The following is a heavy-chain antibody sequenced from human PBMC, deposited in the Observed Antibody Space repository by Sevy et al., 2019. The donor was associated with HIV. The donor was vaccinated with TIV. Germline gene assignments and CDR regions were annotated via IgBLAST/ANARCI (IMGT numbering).Heavy chain of an antibody. V-gene: IGHV3-7*01. D-gene: IGHD2-15*01. CDR1: GFNLSPYW. J-gene: IGHJ4*02. CDR2: IKQDGNEK. CDR3: ASNTYPYGSNTYYPVY. Sequence: GGSLRLSCVASGFNLSPYWMTWVRQAPGKGLEWVANIKQDGNEKYYVDSVKGRFTVSRDNAKNTLYLQMYSLRVEDTAIDFYASNTYPYGSNTYYPVYWGQGTRVTVSS.